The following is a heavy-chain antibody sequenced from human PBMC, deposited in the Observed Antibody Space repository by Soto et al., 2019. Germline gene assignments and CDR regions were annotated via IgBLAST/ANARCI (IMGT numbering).Heavy chain of an antibody. J-gene: IGHJ6*02. Sequence: EVQLLESGGGLVQPGGSLRLSCAASGFTFSSYAMSWVRQAPGKGLEWVSAISGSGGSTYYADSVKGRFTISRDNSKNTLYLRMNSRRAEDTAVYYCANGESSNYIRIGRAYYYYYGMDVWGQGTTVTVSS. CDR2: ISGSGGST. V-gene: IGHV3-23*01. CDR1: GFTFSSYA. D-gene: IGHD4-4*01. CDR3: ANGESSNYIRIGRAYYYYYGMDV.